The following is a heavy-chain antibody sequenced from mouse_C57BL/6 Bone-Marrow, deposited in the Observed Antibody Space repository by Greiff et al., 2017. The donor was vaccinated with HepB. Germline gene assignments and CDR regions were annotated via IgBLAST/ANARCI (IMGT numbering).Heavy chain of an antibody. CDR1: GFTFSSYT. Sequence: EVKLVESGGGLVKPGGSLKLSCAASGFTFSSYTMSWVRQTPEKRLEWVATISGGGGNTYYPDSVKGRVTISRDNAKNTLYLQMSSLRSEDTALYYCARHQRLYYFDYWGQGTTLTVSS. V-gene: IGHV5-9*01. CDR3: ARHQRLYYFDY. CDR2: ISGGGGNT. J-gene: IGHJ2*01.